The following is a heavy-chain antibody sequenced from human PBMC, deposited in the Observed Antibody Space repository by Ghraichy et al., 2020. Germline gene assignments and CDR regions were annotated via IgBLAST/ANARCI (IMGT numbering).Heavy chain of an antibody. CDR1: GFTFSNYA. J-gene: IGHJ6*03. V-gene: IGHV3-23*01. Sequence: GGSLRLSCAASGFTFSNYAMNWVRQAPGKGLEWVSAISGGGGSTYYADSVKGRFTISRDNSKNTLYLQMNSLRAEDTAIYYCAKSPDIHTYHYYYMAVWGKGTTVTVSS. CDR2: ISGGGGST. D-gene: IGHD3-9*01. CDR3: AKSPDIHTYHYYYMAV.